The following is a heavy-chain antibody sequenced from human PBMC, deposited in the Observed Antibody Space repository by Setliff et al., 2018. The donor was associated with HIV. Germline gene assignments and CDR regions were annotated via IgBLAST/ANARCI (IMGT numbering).Heavy chain of an antibody. Sequence: ASVKVSCKASGYTFIGDYMHWVRQAPGQGLEWMGWINPNNGGTNFAQKFQGRVTMTRDTSISTAYMELSRLRSDDTAVYYCARGGLATGAFDIWGQGTMVTVSS. CDR1: GYTFIGDY. J-gene: IGHJ3*02. CDR3: ARGGLATGAFDI. V-gene: IGHV1-2*02. D-gene: IGHD5-12*01. CDR2: INPNNGGT.